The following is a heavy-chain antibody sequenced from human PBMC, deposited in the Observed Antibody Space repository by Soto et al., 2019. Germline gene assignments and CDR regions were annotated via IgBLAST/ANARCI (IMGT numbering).Heavy chain of an antibody. CDR1: GFTFSDHY. CDR2: ISGSGAFT. V-gene: IGHV3-11*05. Sequence: QVHLVESGGDLVKPGGSLRISCVGSGFTFSDHYMTWIRQAPGKGLEWVSYISGSGAFTNYVESVKGRFTISRDNAKNSLYLHMNSLRADDTAVYYCSGDPRTVDFWGQGTLVTVSS. J-gene: IGHJ4*02. CDR3: SGDPRTVDF.